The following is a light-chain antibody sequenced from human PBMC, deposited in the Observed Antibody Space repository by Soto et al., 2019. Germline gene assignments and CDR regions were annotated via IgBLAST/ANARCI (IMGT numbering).Light chain of an antibody. J-gene: IGKJ3*01. CDR3: QQYDSLVT. Sequence: DIQMTQSPSTLSASVGDRVTITCRASQSISGWLAWYQQKPGKAPKLLIYKASSLESGVPSRFSGSGSGTEFTLTISSLQPYEFATYYCQQYDSLVTFGPGTKVDIK. CDR1: QSISGW. CDR2: KAS. V-gene: IGKV1-5*03.